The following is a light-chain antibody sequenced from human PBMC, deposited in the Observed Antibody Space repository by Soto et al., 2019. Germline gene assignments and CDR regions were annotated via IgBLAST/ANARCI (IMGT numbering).Light chain of an antibody. J-gene: IGKJ1*01. CDR3: QQYNYWPRT. CDR1: QSVSSI. V-gene: IGKV3-15*01. CDR2: GAS. Sequence: EIVMTQSPATLSVSPGERATLSCRASQSVSSILAWYQQKPGQAPRLLIYGASTRATGIPARFSGSGSGTEFPLTISSLQSEDFAVYYCQQYNYWPRTFGQGTKVEI.